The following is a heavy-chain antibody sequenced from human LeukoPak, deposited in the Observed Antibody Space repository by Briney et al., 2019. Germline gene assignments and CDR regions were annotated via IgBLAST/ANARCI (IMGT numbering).Heavy chain of an antibody. CDR2: IHYSGST. J-gene: IGHJ6*03. D-gene: IGHD5-18*01. Sequence: KPSETLSLTCTVSGGSINNYYWSWIRQPPGKGLEWIGYIHYSGSTNYNPSLKSRVTISVNMSKNQFSLRLSSVTAADTAVYYCARTTEGGYTYDYFYYYYMDVWGKGTTVTISS. CDR1: GGSINNYY. CDR3: ARTTEGGYTYDYFYYYYMDV. V-gene: IGHV4-59*01.